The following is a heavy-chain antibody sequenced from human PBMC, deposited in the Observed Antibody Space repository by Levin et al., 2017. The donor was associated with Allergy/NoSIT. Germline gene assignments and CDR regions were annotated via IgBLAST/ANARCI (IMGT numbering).Heavy chain of an antibody. Sequence: GESLKISCKASGYTFTGYYMHWVRQAPGQGLEWMGWINPNSGGTNYAQKFQGRVTMTRDTSISTAYMELSRLRSDDTAVYYCARDRSQAAIYRGMDVWGQGTTVTVSS. D-gene: IGHD2-2*01. CDR3: ARDRSQAAIYRGMDV. V-gene: IGHV1-2*02. J-gene: IGHJ6*02. CDR2: INPNSGGT. CDR1: GYTFTGYY.